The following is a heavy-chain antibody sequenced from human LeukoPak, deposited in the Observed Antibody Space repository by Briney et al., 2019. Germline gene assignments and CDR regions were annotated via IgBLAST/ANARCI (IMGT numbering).Heavy chain of an antibody. CDR3: AIRYCSGGSCYSGGPYFDY. CDR2: IYYSGST. CDR1: GGSISSGDYS. J-gene: IGHJ4*02. Sequence: PSQTLSLTCTVSGGSISSGDYSWSWIRQPPGKGLEWIGYIYYSGSTYYNPSLKSRVTISVDTSKNQFSLKLSSVTAADTAVYYCAIRYCSGGSCYSGGPYFDYWGQGTLVTVSS. V-gene: IGHV4-30-4*08. D-gene: IGHD2-15*01.